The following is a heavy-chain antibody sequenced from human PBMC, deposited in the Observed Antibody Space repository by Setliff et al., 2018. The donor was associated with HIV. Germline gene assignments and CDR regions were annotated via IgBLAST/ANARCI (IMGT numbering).Heavy chain of an antibody. D-gene: IGHD6-6*01. Sequence: PSETLSLTCTVTGGSISSGTYYWSWIRQPAGKGLEWIGRIYTSGSTYYNPSVKSRVTISVHTSKNQFSLKLGSVTAADTAVYYCARVSLAARTAWFDPWGQGTLVTVSS. CDR2: IYTSGST. CDR3: ARVSLAARTAWFDP. CDR1: GGSISSGTYY. J-gene: IGHJ5*02. V-gene: IGHV4-61*02.